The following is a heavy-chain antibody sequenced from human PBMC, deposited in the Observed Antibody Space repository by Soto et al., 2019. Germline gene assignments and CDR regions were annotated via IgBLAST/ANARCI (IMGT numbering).Heavy chain of an antibody. Sequence: PGGSLRPSSPASGFTFSSYAMHWVPQAPGKGLEWVAVISYDGRNKYYADSVKGRFTISRDNSKNALYLQMNSLRAEDTAVYYCARDPHGLTDRSSWYNYFDYWGQGTLVTVSS. J-gene: IGHJ4*02. D-gene: IGHD6-13*01. CDR3: ARDPHGLTDRSSWYNYFDY. CDR1: GFTFSSYA. V-gene: IGHV3-30*04. CDR2: ISYDGRNK.